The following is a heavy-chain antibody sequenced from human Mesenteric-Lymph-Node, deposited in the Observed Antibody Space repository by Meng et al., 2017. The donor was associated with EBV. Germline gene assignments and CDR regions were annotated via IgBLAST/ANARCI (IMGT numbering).Heavy chain of an antibody. V-gene: IGHV4-34*01. CDR2: ISHSGST. J-gene: IGHJ4*02. CDR1: GGSFSSYY. CDR3: AKGPLLGGELSLEDY. D-gene: IGHD3-16*02. Sequence: QGQLKQLGAGLLKPSETLSLTCAVYGGSFSSYYWSWIRQPPGKGLEWIGEISHSGSTNYNPSLKSRVTISVDTSKNQFSLKLSSVTAADTAVYYCAKGPLLGGELSLEDYWGQGTLVTVSS.